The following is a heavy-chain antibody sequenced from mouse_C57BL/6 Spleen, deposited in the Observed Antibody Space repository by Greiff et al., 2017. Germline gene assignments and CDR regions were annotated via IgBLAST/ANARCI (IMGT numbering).Heavy chain of an antibody. D-gene: IGHD2-2*01. CDR2: INPNNGGT. J-gene: IGHJ1*03. Sequence: VQLQQSGPELVKPGASVKMSCKASGYTFTDYNMHWVKQSHGKSLEWIGYINPNNGGTSYNQKFKGKATLTVNKSSSTAYMELRSLTSEDSAVYYCANGYYGYDGYFDVWGTGTTVTVSS. CDR1: GYTFTDYN. CDR3: ANGYYGYDGYFDV. V-gene: IGHV1-22*01.